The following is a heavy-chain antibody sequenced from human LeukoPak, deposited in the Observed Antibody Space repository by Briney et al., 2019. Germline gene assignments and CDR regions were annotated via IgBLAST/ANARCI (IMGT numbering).Heavy chain of an antibody. CDR1: GGTFSSYA. CDR2: IIPIFGTA. V-gene: IGHV1-69*05. Sequence: SSVKVSCKASGGTFSSYAISWVRRAPGQGLEWMGRIIPIFGTANYAQKFQGRVTITTDESTSTAYMELSSLRSEDTAVYYCASAPRGSYNWFDPWGQGTLVTVSS. J-gene: IGHJ5*02. CDR3: ASAPRGSYNWFDP.